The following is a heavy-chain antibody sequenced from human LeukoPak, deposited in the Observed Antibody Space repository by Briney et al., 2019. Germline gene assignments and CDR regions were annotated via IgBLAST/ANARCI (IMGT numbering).Heavy chain of an antibody. CDR1: GASINTADYY. CDR3: ARDRYGDFEDY. V-gene: IGHV4-30-4*08. Sequence: SETLSLTCKVSGASINTADYYWTWIRQPPGKGLEWIGYISYSGTPYYNPSLNSRVTISLDTSKNQFSLKLNSVTAADTAMYYCARDRYGDFEDYWGHGTLVTVSS. CDR2: ISYSGTP. J-gene: IGHJ4*01. D-gene: IGHD4-17*01.